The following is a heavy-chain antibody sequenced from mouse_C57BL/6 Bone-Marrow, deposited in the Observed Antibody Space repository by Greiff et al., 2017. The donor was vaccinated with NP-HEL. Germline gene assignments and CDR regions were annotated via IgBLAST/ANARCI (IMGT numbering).Heavy chain of an antibody. D-gene: IGHD2-2*01. CDR3: TTDGYDTWCAY. CDR2: IDPENGDT. V-gene: IGHV14-4*01. CDR1: GFNIKDDY. Sequence: VQLKQSGAELVRPGASVKLSCTASGFNIKDDYMHWVKQRPEQGLEWIGWIDPENGDTEYASKFQGKATITADTSSNTAYLQLSSLTSEDTAVYYCTTDGYDTWCAYLGQGTLVTVSA. J-gene: IGHJ3*01.